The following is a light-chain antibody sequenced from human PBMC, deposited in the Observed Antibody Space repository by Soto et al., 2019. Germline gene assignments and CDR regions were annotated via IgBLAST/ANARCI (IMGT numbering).Light chain of an antibody. CDR3: QQYNDWPLT. V-gene: IGKV3-15*01. CDR2: GAF. J-gene: IGKJ1*01. Sequence: IVLTQSPTTLSLSPGERVTLSCMASQSVSDNLAWYQQKPGQAPSLLIYGAFTRATGVPARFSGAGSGTEFTLTISSLQSEDFALYYCQQYNDWPLTFGQGTKVDIK. CDR1: QSVSDN.